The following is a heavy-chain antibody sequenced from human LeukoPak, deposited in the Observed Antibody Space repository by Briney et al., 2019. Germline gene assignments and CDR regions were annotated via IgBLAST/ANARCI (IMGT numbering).Heavy chain of an antibody. V-gene: IGHV5-51*01. J-gene: IGHJ4*02. D-gene: IGHD3-3*01. CDR2: IYPGDSDT. CDR1: GYFFPSSW. CDR3: ARHALLGDTYYDFWSGYYTGYYFDY. Sequence: GESLKISCKASGYFFPSSWIGWARQMPGKGLEWMGIIYPGDSDTRYSPSFQGQVTISADKSISTAYLQWSSLKASDTAMYYCARHALLGDTYYDFWSGYYTGYYFDYWGQGTLVTVSS.